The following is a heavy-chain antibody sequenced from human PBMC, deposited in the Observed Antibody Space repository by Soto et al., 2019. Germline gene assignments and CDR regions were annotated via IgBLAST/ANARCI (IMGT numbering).Heavy chain of an antibody. J-gene: IGHJ4*02. D-gene: IGHD2-15*01. CDR3: ATDRVVRNGQLPTYYPDH. Sequence: TLALSCAVSGGSISSCAYYWSWIGQHPGKGLEWIGYIDCSGSTDYNPSLTSRVTRSVNKYKNQCSLKLGSVPAEETVVYYCATDRVVRNGQLPTYYPDHWGQGTLVTVSS. CDR2: IDCSGST. CDR1: GGSISSCAYY. V-gene: IGHV4-31*11.